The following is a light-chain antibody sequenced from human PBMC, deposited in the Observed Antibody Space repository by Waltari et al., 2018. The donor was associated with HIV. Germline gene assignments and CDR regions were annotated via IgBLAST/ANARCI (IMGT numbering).Light chain of an antibody. CDR1: NSNIGMNY. J-gene: IGLJ1*01. CDR3: GSWDSRRSVFV. V-gene: IGLV1-51*01. Sequence: QSVLTQPPSVSAAAGQTVSVPCSGSNSNIGMNYVSWYQHLPGTAPKLLFSDDNKRPSGIPDRFSAAKSGTSATLDISGLLTGDEADYYCGSWDSRRSVFVFGSGTKVTVL. CDR2: DDN.